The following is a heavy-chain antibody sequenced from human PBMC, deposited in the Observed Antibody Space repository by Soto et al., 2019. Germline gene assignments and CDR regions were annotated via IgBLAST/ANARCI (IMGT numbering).Heavy chain of an antibody. Sequence: EVQLVESGGGLVKPGGSLRLSCAASGFTFWSYDMNWVRQAPGKGLEWVSFISSSSRYMYYANSVRGRFTISRDNAKNTLYVQVNRLSADDTAVDYCSRTRAATSAYWGQGTLVTASS. CDR2: ISSSSRYM. CDR3: SRTRAATSAY. J-gene: IGHJ4*02. D-gene: IGHD6-25*01. CDR1: GFTFWSYD. V-gene: IGHV3-21*01.